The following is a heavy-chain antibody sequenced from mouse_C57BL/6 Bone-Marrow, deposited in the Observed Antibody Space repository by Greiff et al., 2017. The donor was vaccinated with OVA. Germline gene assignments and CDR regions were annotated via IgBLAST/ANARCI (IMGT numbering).Heavy chain of an antibody. V-gene: IGHV1-59*01. CDR1: GYTFTSYW. Sequence: QVQLQQPGAELVRPGTSVKLSCKASGYTFTSYWMHWVKQRPGQGLEWIGVIDPSDSYTNYNQKFKGKATLTVDTSSSTAYMQLSSLTSKDSAVYYCARSGGYPWGQGTLVTVSA. D-gene: IGHD2-2*01. CDR3: ARSGGYP. J-gene: IGHJ3*01. CDR2: IDPSDSYT.